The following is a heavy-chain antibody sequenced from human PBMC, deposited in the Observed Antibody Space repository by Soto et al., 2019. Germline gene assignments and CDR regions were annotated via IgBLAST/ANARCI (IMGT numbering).Heavy chain of an antibody. CDR1: GFTLSSYA. CDR3: ARADYYDSSGYYYALYYGMDV. V-gene: IGHV3-23*01. J-gene: IGHJ6*02. D-gene: IGHD3-22*01. CDR2: ISGNGGST. Sequence: GGSLRLSCAASGFTLSSYAMSWVRQAPGKGLEWVSAISGNGGSTYYADSVKGRFTISRDNAKNTLYLQMNSLRAEDTAVYYCARADYYDSSGYYYALYYGMDVWGQGTTVTVSS.